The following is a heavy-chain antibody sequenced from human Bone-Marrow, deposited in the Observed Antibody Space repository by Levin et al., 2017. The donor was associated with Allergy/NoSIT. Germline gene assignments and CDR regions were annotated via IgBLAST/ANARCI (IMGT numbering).Heavy chain of an antibody. D-gene: IGHD7-27*01. Sequence: QAGGSLRLSCAVSGFTLSDYAMHWVRQAPGKGLEWVAVLSYDGNNQFYAESVKGRFTISRDYSKNTLFLEMNDLRPDDTAIYFCAKGLRTLGYFDHWGQGTLLTVSS. CDR2: LSYDGNNQ. J-gene: IGHJ4*02. CDR1: GFTLSDYA. CDR3: AKGLRTLGYFDH. V-gene: IGHV3-30*18.